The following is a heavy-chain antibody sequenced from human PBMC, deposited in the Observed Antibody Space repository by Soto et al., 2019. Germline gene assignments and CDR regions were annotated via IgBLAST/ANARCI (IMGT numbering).Heavy chain of an antibody. CDR2: IIPAFGTA. V-gene: IGHV1-69*06. CDR3: ARGLDQPPVGLYFDT. CDR1: GGTFNSYL. Sequence: QVQLVQSGAEVKNPGSSVKVSCKTSGGTFNSYLIDWVRQAPGQGLEWMGGIIPAFGTAKYAQKFQGRVTITADKSTTTAYMGLRTLTSEDTAVYYCARGLDQPPVGLYFDTWGQGTLVTVSS. J-gene: IGHJ4*02. D-gene: IGHD2-2*01.